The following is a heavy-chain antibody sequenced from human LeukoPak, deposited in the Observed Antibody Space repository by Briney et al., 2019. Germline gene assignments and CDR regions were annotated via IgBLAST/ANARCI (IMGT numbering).Heavy chain of an antibody. D-gene: IGHD2-15*01. CDR3: ARYCSGGSCYSSDALDI. V-gene: IGHV4-59*08. J-gene: IGHJ3*02. CDR1: GGSISSYY. CDR2: IYYSGST. Sequence: PSETLSLTCTVSGGSISSYYWSWIRQPPGKGLEWIGYIYYSGSTNYNPSLKSRVTISVDTSNNQFSLKLSSVTAADTAVYYCARYCSGGSCYSSDALDIWGQGTMVTVSS.